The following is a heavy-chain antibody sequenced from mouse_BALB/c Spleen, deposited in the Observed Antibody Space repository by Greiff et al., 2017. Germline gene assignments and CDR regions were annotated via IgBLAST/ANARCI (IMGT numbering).Heavy chain of an antibody. Sequence: EVQRVESGGGLVKPGGSLKLSCAASGFTFSSYAMSWVRQTPEKRLEWVASISSGGSTYYPDSVKGRFTISRDNARNILYLQMSSLRSEDTAMYYCARENYYGSSLDAMDYWGQGTSVTVSS. J-gene: IGHJ4*01. V-gene: IGHV5-6-5*01. CDR2: ISSGGST. CDR1: GFTFSSYA. D-gene: IGHD1-1*01. CDR3: ARENYYGSSLDAMDY.